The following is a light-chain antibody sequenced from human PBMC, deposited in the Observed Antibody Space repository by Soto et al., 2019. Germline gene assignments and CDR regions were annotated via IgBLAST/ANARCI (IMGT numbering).Light chain of an antibody. Sequence: IQMTQSPSSRSASVGDTVTITCQASQDINKFLNWYQQKPGKAPKLLIYDVSNLETGVPSRFSGSGSETHFTLTINSLQPEDIATYYCQQYDNYDITFGQGTRLEIK. J-gene: IGKJ5*01. V-gene: IGKV1-33*01. CDR3: QQYDNYDIT. CDR2: DVS. CDR1: QDINKF.